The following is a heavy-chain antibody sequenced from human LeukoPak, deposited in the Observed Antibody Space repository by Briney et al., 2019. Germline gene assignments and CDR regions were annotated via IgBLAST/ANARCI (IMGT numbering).Heavy chain of an antibody. J-gene: IGHJ6*02. CDR3: AREDYYDSSGYYYGYYYYYGMDV. D-gene: IGHD3-22*01. Sequence: GGSLRLSCAASGFTFHLYAMHWVRLAPGRGLEWVSLITGDGRSTYYADSVKGRFTISRDNAKNSLYLQMNSLRAEDTAVYYCAREDYYDSSGYYYGYYYYYGMDVWGQGTTVTVSS. CDR2: ITGDGRST. CDR1: GFTFHLYA. V-gene: IGHV3-43*02.